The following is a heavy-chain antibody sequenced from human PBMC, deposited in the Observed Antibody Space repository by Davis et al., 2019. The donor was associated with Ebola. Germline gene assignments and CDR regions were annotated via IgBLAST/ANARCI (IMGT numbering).Heavy chain of an antibody. CDR1: GYTFTDYY. CDR3: ARTGDYVWGSDLDYYYAMDV. J-gene: IGHJ6*02. Sequence: ASVKVSCKASGYTFTDYYIHWVRQAPGQGLEYMGCINPNSGGTDYAQKFQGRVTMTRDTSITTAYMELNRLRSDDTAVYYCARTGDYVWGSDLDYYYAMDVWGQGTTVTVSS. CDR2: INPNSGGT. D-gene: IGHD3-16*01. V-gene: IGHV1-2*02.